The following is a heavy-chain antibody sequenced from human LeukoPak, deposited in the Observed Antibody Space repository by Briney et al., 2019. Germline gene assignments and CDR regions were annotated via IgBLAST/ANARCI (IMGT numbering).Heavy chain of an antibody. CDR1: GYTFSTYY. CDR2: IHPTGGST. V-gene: IGHV1-46*01. D-gene: IGHD3-10*01. CDR3: ARANGGGLDY. Sequence: ASVKVSCKTSGYTFSTYYMHWVRQAPRQGLEWLGIIHPTGGSTSYTHKIQGRVTMTRGTATGTVYFALSSLRAEDTAVYWCARANGGGLDYWGQGTLITVSS. J-gene: IGHJ4*02.